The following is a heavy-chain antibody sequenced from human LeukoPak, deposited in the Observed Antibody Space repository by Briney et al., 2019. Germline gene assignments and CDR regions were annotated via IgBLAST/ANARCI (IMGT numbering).Heavy chain of an antibody. J-gene: IGHJ4*02. D-gene: IGHD6-13*01. CDR2: IWYDGSNK. CDR1: GFTFSSYG. CDR3: SGHGSNSY. V-gene: IGHV3-33*01. Sequence: GRSLRLSCAASGFTFSSYGMHWVRQAPGKGLEWVAVIWYDGSNKYYADSVKGRFTISRDNSKNTLYLQMNSLRAEDTALYYASGHGSNSYWGQGTLVTVSS.